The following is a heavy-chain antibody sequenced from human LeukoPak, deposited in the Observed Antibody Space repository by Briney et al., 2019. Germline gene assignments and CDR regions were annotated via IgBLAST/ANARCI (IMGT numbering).Heavy chain of an antibody. J-gene: IGHJ4*02. D-gene: IGHD3-10*01. Sequence: GGSLRLSCEASGFTFSSYEMNWVRQAPGKGLEWVSYISSFSSTIYYADSVMGRFTISRDNAKNSLYLQMNSLRAEDTAVYYCARSPNYKGYFDYWGQGTLVTVSS. CDR2: ISSFSSTI. V-gene: IGHV3-48*03. CDR3: ARSPNYKGYFDY. CDR1: GFTFSSYE.